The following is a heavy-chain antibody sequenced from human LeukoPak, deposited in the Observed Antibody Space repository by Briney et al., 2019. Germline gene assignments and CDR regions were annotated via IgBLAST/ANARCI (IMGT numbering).Heavy chain of an antibody. Sequence: PGRSLRLSCAASGFAFSNFAMHWVRQAPGKGLDWVAVVSYEGTIKYYTDSAKGRFSISRDNSDNIVSLQMNNLPTEDTATYYCAREKFDSWGQGTLVTVSS. CDR3: AREKFDS. J-gene: IGHJ5*01. CDR2: VSYEGTIK. CDR1: GFAFSNFA. V-gene: IGHV3-30*14.